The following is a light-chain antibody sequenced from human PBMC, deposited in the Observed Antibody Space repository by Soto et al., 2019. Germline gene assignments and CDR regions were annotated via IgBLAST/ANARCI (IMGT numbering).Light chain of an antibody. CDR1: SSNIGTNA. V-gene: IGLV1-44*01. CDR2: TND. J-gene: IGLJ2*01. CDR3: ATWDDNLNGVI. Sequence: QSVLTQPPSASGTPGQRVTISCSGSSSNIGTNAVNWYQHLPGTAPKLLIYTNDRRPSGVPDRFSGSKSDTSASLAISGLQSEDEADYYCATWDDNLNGVIFGGGTKLTVL.